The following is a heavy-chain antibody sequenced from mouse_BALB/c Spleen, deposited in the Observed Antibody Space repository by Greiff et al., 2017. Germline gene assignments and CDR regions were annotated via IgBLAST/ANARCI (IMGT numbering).Heavy chain of an antibody. D-gene: IGHD1-1*02. CDR3: ARGGNQYCFDC. J-gene: IGHJ2*01. CDR2: INPYNDGT. Sequence: EVQLQQSGPELVKPGASVKMSCKASGYTFTSYVMDWVKQKPGQGLEWIGYINPYNDGTKYNEKFKGKATLTSDKSSSTAYMELSSLTSEDSAVYCCARGGNQYCFDCWGQGTALTVSS. CDR1: GYTFTSYV. V-gene: IGHV1-14*01.